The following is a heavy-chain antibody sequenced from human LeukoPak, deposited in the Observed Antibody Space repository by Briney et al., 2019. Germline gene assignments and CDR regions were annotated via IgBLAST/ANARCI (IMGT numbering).Heavy chain of an antibody. V-gene: IGHV1-2*02. CDR2: INPNSGGT. Sequence: ASVKVSCKASGYTFTGYYMHWVRPAPGQGLEWMGWINPNSGGTNYAQKFQGRVTMTRDTSISTAYMELSRLRSDDTAVYYCARDRSTAGTSLTDYWGQGTVVTVSS. D-gene: IGHD1-7*01. CDR1: GYTFTGYY. J-gene: IGHJ4*02. CDR3: ARDRSTAGTSLTDY.